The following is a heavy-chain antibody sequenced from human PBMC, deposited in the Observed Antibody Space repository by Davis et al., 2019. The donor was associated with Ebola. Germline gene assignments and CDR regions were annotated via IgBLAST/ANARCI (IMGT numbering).Heavy chain of an antibody. J-gene: IGHJ4*02. CDR1: GFTVSINH. CDR3: ARIKGLHRWNYFDY. CDR2: INHSGST. V-gene: IGHV4-34*01. D-gene: IGHD4-11*01. Sequence: PGSLSLSCPASGFTVSINHMSWVRQPPRTGLEWIGAINHSGSTNYNPSLKSRVTISVDTSKNQFSLKLSSVTAADTAVYYCARIKGLHRWNYFDYWGQGTLVTVSS.